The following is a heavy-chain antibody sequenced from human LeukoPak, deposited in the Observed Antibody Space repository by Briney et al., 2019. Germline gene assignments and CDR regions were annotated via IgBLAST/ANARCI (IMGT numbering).Heavy chain of an antibody. CDR2: ISYDGSNK. J-gene: IGHJ4*02. CDR1: GFTFSSYG. V-gene: IGHV3-30*18. D-gene: IGHD6-19*01. CDR3: AKGRGIAVAGKGDYFDY. Sequence: GGSLRLSCAASGFTFSSYGMHWVRQAPGKGLEWVAVISYDGSNKYYADSVKGRFTISRDNSKNTLYLQMNSLRAEDTAVYYCAKGRGIAVAGKGDYFDYWGQGTLVTVSS.